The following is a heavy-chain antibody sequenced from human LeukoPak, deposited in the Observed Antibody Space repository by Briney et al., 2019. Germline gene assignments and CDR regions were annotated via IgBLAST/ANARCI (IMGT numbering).Heavy chain of an antibody. CDR3: VNSVMVRGVIRPY. V-gene: IGHV3-66*01. D-gene: IGHD3-10*01. CDR2: IHSGGST. CDR1: GFTVSSNY. Sequence: GGSLRLSCAASGFTVSSNYMSWVRQAPGKGLEWVSVIHSGGSTYLADSLKGRFTISRDNSENTLYLQMNSLRAEDTAVYYCVNSVMVRGVIRPYWGQGTLVTVSS. J-gene: IGHJ4*02.